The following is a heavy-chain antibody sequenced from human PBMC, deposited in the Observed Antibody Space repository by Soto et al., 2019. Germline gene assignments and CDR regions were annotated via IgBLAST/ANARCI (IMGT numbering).Heavy chain of an antibody. Sequence: QPGGSLRLSCAASGFTFSSYTMSWVRQAPGKGLEWVSSISASGVNTFYADSVRGRFTISGDNSKNTLYLQMNSLRAEDTAVYYCAKDRGGFAGGWDYFDYWGQGTVVTVSS. D-gene: IGHD6-19*01. J-gene: IGHJ4*02. CDR3: AKDRGGFAGGWDYFDY. CDR1: GFTFSSYT. CDR2: ISASGVNT. V-gene: IGHV3-23*01.